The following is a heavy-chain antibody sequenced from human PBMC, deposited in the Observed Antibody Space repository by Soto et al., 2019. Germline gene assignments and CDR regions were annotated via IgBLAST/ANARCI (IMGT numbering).Heavy chain of an antibody. V-gene: IGHV1-8*02. Sequence: QVQLVQSGAEVKKPGSSVKVSCKASGGTFSSYAINWVRQATGQGLEWMGWMNPNSGNTGYAQKFQGRVTMTRNTSISTAYMELSSLRSEDTAVYYCARAHRLAAAGTGYWGQGTLVTVSS. CDR1: GGTFSSYA. CDR3: ARAHRLAAAGTGY. D-gene: IGHD6-13*01. CDR2: MNPNSGNT. J-gene: IGHJ4*02.